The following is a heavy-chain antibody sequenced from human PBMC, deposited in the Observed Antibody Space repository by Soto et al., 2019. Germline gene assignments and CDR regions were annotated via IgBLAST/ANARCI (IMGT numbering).Heavy chain of an antibody. CDR3: AIAYSSGWSIDGPFDN. D-gene: IGHD6-19*01. V-gene: IGHV4-4*02. CDR2: IYHSGST. J-gene: IGHJ4*02. CDR1: GGSISSGNFY. Sequence: SATLSLTCTVSGGSISSGNFYWSWVRQPQGKGLEWIGEIYHSGSTNYNPSLKSRVTISVDKSKNQSSLMLSSVTAADTAVYYCAIAYSSGWSIDGPFDNWGQGTLVTVSS.